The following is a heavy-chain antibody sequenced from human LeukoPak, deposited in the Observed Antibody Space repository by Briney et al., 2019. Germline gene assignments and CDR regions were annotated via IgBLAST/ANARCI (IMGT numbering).Heavy chain of an antibody. V-gene: IGHV4-39*07. D-gene: IGHD5-18*01. J-gene: IGHJ4*02. Sequence: SETLSLTCTVSGFSISNSSYYWGWIRQPPGKGLVWIGTFFYSGSTYYNPSLKSLVTISLDTSKNQFSLKLSSVTAADTAVFYCARVPRYAYGISDYWGQGTLVTVSS. CDR1: GFSISNSSYY. CDR2: FFYSGST. CDR3: ARVPRYAYGISDY.